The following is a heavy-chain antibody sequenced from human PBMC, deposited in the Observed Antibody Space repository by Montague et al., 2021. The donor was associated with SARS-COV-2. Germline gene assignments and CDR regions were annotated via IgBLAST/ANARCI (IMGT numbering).Heavy chain of an antibody. CDR2: IYYSGST. Sequence: TLSLACTVPGGSISSGGYDWSWIRQHPGKGLEWIGYIYYSGSTYYNPSLKSRVTISVDTSKNQFSLKLSSVTAADTAVYYCARATRSIVVLNWFDPWGQGTLVTVSS. D-gene: IGHD3-22*01. CDR1: GGSISSGGYD. CDR3: ARATRSIVVLNWFDP. V-gene: IGHV4-31*03. J-gene: IGHJ5*02.